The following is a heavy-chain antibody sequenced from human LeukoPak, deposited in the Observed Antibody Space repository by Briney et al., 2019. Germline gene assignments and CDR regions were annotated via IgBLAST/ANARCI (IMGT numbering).Heavy chain of an antibody. CDR3: ARRSYYYDSSGYYIGAFDI. CDR1: GGSISSYY. Sequence: SETLSLTCTVSGGSISSYYWSWIRQPPGKGLEWIGYIYYSGSTHYNPSLKSRVTISVDTSKNQFSLKLSSVTAADTAVYYCARRSYYYDSSGYYIGAFDIWGQGTMVTVSS. D-gene: IGHD3-22*01. CDR2: IYYSGST. J-gene: IGHJ3*02. V-gene: IGHV4-59*08.